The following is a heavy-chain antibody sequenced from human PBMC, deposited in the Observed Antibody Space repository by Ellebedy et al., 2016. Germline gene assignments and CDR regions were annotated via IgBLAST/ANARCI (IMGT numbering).Heavy chain of an antibody. CDR3: ARDRQDIPVIPNTLSYSMDV. J-gene: IGHJ6*03. CDR1: GNTFSAHY. D-gene: IGHD2-15*01. V-gene: IGHV1-2*02. Sequence: ASVKVSCXASGNTFSAHYIHWVRQAPGQGPEWMGWVPPNSGGRPYAQKFQGRVTLTSDKSIGTVYMELTNLRSDDTAVYYCARDRQDIPVIPNTLSYSMDVWGRGTTVTVSS. CDR2: VPPNSGGR.